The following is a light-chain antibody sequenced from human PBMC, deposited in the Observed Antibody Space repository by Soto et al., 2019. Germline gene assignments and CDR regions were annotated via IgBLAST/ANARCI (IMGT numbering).Light chain of an antibody. J-gene: IGKJ5*01. V-gene: IGKV3-15*01. CDR2: DVS. CDR1: QGVTTN. CDR3: QQYNNWPFS. Sequence: EIVMTQSPDTLSVSPGERATLTCRAGQGVTTNFAWYQQKSGQSPRLLIYDVSIRATGVPARVSATGSETDFTLTISGLQSGDSAVYFCQQYNNWPFSFGQGTRLEIK.